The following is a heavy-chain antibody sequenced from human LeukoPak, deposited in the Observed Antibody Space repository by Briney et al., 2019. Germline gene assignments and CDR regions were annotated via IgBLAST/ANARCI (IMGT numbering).Heavy chain of an antibody. CDR1: GFSFSNAW. CDR2: IKVKTDGGAT. Sequence: GGSLRLSCAASGFSFSNAWMNWVRQAPGKGLEWVGRIKVKTDGGATDYPAPVKGRFTISRDDSKNTLYLQMNSLKTEDTAVYYFTTDPGTYDILTGYYKGGYFDHWGQGTLVTVSS. CDR3: TTDPGTYDILTGYYKGGYFDH. D-gene: IGHD3-9*01. J-gene: IGHJ4*02. V-gene: IGHV3-15*07.